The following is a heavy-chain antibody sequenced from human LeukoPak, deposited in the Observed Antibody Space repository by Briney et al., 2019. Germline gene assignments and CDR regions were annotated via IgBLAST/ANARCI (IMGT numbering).Heavy chain of an antibody. CDR1: GFTFGDYA. CDR2: ISSSSSYI. J-gene: IGHJ4*02. Sequence: GGSLKLSCTASGFTFGDYAMNWVRQAPGKGLEWVSSISSSSSYIYYADSVKGRFTISRDNAKNSLYLQMNSLRAEDTAVYYCARDLANYIDYWGQGTLVTVSS. V-gene: IGHV3-21*01. CDR3: ARDLANYIDY.